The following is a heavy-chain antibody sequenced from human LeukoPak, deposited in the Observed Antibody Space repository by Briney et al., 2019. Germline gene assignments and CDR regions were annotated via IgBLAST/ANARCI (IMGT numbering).Heavy chain of an antibody. J-gene: IGHJ4*02. CDR2: MNPNSGNT. Sequence: GASVKVSRKASGYTFTSYDINWVRQATGQGLEWMGWMNPNSGNTGYAQKFQGRVTMTRNTSISTAYMELSSLRSEDTAVYYCATETGIAAAVLDYWGQGTLVTVSS. V-gene: IGHV1-8*01. D-gene: IGHD6-13*01. CDR3: ATETGIAAAVLDY. CDR1: GYTFTSYD.